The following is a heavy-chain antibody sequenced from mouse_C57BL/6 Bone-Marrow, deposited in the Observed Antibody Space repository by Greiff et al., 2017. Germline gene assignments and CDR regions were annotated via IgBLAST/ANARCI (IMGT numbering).Heavy chain of an antibody. CDR3: ARSYYYGSSYDYAMDY. CDR2: INPNYGTT. CDR1: GYSFTDYN. Sequence: VQLKESGPELVKPGASVKISCKASGYSFTDYNMNWVKQSNGKSLEWIGVINPNYGTTSYNQKFKGKATLTVDQSSSTAYMQLNSLTSEDSAVYYCARSYYYGSSYDYAMDYWGQGTSVTVSS. V-gene: IGHV1-39*01. D-gene: IGHD1-1*01. J-gene: IGHJ4*01.